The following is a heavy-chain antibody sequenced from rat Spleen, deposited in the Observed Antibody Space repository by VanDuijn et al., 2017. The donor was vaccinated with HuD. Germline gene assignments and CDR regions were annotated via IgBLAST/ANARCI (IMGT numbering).Heavy chain of an antibody. D-gene: IGHD1-7*01. CDR1: GFTFTSFP. J-gene: IGHJ2*01. Sequence: EVQLVESGGGLVQPGGSMKLSCVISGFTFTSFPVAWVRQAPTKGLEWVATISASGGSTYFRDSVKGRFTISRDVTKTTLYLQMNSLRSEDTATYYCARQRAHTMGPFDYWGQGVKVTVSS. CDR3: ARQRAHTMGPFDY. V-gene: IGHV5-46*01. CDR2: ISASGGST.